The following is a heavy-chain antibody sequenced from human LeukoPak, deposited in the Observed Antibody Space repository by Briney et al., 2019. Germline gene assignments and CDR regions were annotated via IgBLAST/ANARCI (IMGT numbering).Heavy chain of an antibody. Sequence: SVKVSCKASGGTFSSYAISWVRQAPGQGLEWMGGIIPIFGTANYAQKFQGRVTITADKSTSTAYMELTRLRPDDTAVYYCVRDPATVTIGSCFDSWGQGTLVTVSS. CDR3: VRDPATVTIGSCFDS. D-gene: IGHD4-17*01. J-gene: IGHJ4*02. CDR2: IIPIFGTA. V-gene: IGHV1-69*06. CDR1: GGTFSSYA.